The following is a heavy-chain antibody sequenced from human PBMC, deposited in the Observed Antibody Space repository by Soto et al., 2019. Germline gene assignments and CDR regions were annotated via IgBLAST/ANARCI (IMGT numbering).Heavy chain of an antibody. J-gene: IGHJ4*02. CDR3: AKDKRAVVVTAPVYY. V-gene: IGHV3-30*18. CDR1: GFTFSSYG. CDR2: ISYDGSNK. Sequence: QVQLVESGGGVVQPGRSLRLSCAASGFTFSSYGMHWVRQAPGKGLEWVAVISYDGSNKYYADSVKGRFTISRDNSKNSLYLQMNSLRGEDTAVYYCAKDKRAVVVTAPVYYWGKGTLVTVSS. D-gene: IGHD2-21*02.